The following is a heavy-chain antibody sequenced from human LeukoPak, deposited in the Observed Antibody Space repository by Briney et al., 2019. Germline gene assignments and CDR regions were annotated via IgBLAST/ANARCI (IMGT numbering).Heavy chain of an antibody. CDR3: ARGEGSSWFVRYFDY. V-gene: IGHV4-34*01. CDR2: INHSGST. CDR1: GVSFSGYY. D-gene: IGHD6-13*01. J-gene: IGHJ4*02. Sequence: SETLSLTCAVYGVSFSGYYWSWIRQPPGKGLEWIGEINHSGSTNYNPSLKSRVTISVDTSKNQFSLKLSSVTAADTAVYYCARGEGSSWFVRYFDYWGQGTLVTVSS.